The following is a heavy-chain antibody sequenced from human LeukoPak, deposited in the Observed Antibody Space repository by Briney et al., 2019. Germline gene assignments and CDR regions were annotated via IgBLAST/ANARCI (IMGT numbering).Heavy chain of an antibody. CDR3: AELGITMIGVV. CDR1: GFTFSSYS. CDR2: ISSSSSYI. V-gene: IGHV3-21*01. Sequence: GGSLRLSCAASGFTFSSYSMDWARQAPGKGLEWVSSISSSSSYIYYADSVKGRFTISRDNAKNSLYLQMNSLRAEDTAVYYCAELGITMIGVVWGKGTTVTISS. D-gene: IGHD3-10*02. J-gene: IGHJ6*04.